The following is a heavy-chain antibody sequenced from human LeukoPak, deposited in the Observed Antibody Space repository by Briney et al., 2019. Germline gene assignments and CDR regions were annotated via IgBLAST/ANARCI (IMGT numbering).Heavy chain of an antibody. CDR2: IYDRGPA. D-gene: IGHD3-10*01. V-gene: IGHV4-30-2*01. CDR3: ARSRQASGLFSS. J-gene: IGHJ5*02. CDR1: GYAIISGGFS. Sequence: SPSGTLSLTCTVSGYAIISGGFSWNWIRQPPGKGLEWIGCIYDRGPAHYNPSLKSRFTISVDRPKNQFFLNVTSLTAADTAVYYCARSRQASGLFSSWGLGTLVVVSS.